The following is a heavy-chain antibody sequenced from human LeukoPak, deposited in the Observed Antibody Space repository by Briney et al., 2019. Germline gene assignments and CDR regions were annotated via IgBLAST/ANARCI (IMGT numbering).Heavy chain of an antibody. V-gene: IGHV1-3*01. Sequence: ASVKVSCKASGYTFTSYAMHWVRQAPGQRLEWMGWINAGNGNTKYSQKFQGRVTITRDTSASTAYMELSSLRSEDTAVYYCASCRPRSKLKWFSARFGDNDAFDIWGQGTMVTVSS. J-gene: IGHJ3*02. CDR2: INAGNGNT. CDR1: GYTFTSYA. D-gene: IGHD3-10*01. CDR3: ASCRPRSKLKWFSARFGDNDAFDI.